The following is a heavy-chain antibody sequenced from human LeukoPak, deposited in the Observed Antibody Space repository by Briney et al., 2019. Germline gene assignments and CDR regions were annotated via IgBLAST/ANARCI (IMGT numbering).Heavy chain of an antibody. CDR1: GFTFSDYY. J-gene: IGHJ6*02. Sequence: PGGSLRLSCAASGFTFSDYYMSWIRQAPGKGLEWVSYISSSGSTIYYADSVKGRFTISRDNAKSSLYLQMNSLRAEDTAVYYCARDQVRVAVAGRAPLGYYGMDVWGQGTTVTVSS. V-gene: IGHV3-11*01. CDR3: ARDQVRVAVAGRAPLGYYGMDV. CDR2: ISSSGSTI. D-gene: IGHD6-19*01.